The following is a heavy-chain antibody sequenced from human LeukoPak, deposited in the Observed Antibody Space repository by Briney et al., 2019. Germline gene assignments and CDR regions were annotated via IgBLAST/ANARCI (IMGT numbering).Heavy chain of an antibody. D-gene: IGHD6-6*01. CDR1: GFTFSSYS. Sequence: GGSLRLSCAASGFTFSSYSMNWVRQAPGKGLEWVSYISSSGGSTYYADSVKGRFTISRDNSKNTLYLQMNSLRAEDTAVYYCAKVYSSSIRRPYFDYWGQGTLVTVSS. CDR2: ISSSGGST. J-gene: IGHJ4*02. V-gene: IGHV3-23*01. CDR3: AKVYSSSIRRPYFDY.